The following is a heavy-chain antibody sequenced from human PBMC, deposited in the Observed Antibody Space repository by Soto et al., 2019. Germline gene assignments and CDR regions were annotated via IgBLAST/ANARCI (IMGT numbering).Heavy chain of an antibody. CDR3: ARKPMMITFGGVIVFDY. D-gene: IGHD3-16*02. Sequence: SETLSLTCAVYGGSFSGYYWSWIRQPPGKGLEWIGEINHSGSTNYNPSLKSRVTISVDTSKNQFSLKLSSVTAADTAVYYCARKPMMITFGGVIVFDYWGQGTLVTVSS. J-gene: IGHJ4*02. V-gene: IGHV4-34*01. CDR1: GGSFSGYY. CDR2: INHSGST.